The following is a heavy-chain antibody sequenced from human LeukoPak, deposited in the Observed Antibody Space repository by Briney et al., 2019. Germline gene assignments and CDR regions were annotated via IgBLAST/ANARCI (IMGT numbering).Heavy chain of an antibody. Sequence: PGGSLRLSCAASGFTFSGYGMHWVRQAPGKGLEWVAFIRYDGSNKYYADSVKGRFTISRDNSKNTLYLQMNSLRAEDTAVYYCAKEEGIVGATPDYWGQGTLVTVSS. D-gene: IGHD1-26*01. J-gene: IGHJ4*02. CDR2: IRYDGSNK. V-gene: IGHV3-30*02. CDR3: AKEEGIVGATPDY. CDR1: GFTFSGYG.